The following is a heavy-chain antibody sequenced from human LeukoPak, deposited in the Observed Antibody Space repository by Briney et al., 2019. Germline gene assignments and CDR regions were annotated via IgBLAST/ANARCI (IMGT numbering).Heavy chain of an antibody. CDR1: GFTVSSNH. Sequence: PGGSLRLSCAASGFTVSSNHMSWVRQAPGKGLEWVSVIYSGGSTYYADSVKGRFTISRDNSKNTLYLQMNSPRAEDTAVYYCASHSSSWYGFDYWGQGTLVTVSS. V-gene: IGHV3-53*01. J-gene: IGHJ4*02. D-gene: IGHD6-13*01. CDR3: ASHSSSWYGFDY. CDR2: IYSGGST.